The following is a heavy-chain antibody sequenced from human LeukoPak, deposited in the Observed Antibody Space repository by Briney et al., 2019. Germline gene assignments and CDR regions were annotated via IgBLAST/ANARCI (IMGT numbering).Heavy chain of an antibody. Sequence: ASVKVSCKASGYIFTSYDINWVRQATGQGLEWMGWMNPNSGNTGYAQKFQGRVTMTRNTSISTAYMELSSLRSEDTAVYYCARVPSPYYYDSSGPGFDPWGQGTLVTVSS. J-gene: IGHJ5*02. CDR3: ARVPSPYYYDSSGPGFDP. D-gene: IGHD3-22*01. V-gene: IGHV1-8*01. CDR2: MNPNSGNT. CDR1: GYIFTSYD.